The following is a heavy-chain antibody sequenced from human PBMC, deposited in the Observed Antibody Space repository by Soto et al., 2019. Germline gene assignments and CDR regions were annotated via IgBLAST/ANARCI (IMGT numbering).Heavy chain of an antibody. D-gene: IGHD4-17*01. V-gene: IGHV4-31*03. CDR3: ARITPTVTTSILDY. Sequence: SETLSLTCTVSGGSISSGGYYWSWIRQHPGKGLEWIGYIYYSGSTYYNPSLKSRVTISVDTSKNQFSLKLSSVTAADTAVYYCARITPTVTTSILDYWGQGTLVTVCS. CDR2: IYYSGST. CDR1: GGSISSGGYY. J-gene: IGHJ4*02.